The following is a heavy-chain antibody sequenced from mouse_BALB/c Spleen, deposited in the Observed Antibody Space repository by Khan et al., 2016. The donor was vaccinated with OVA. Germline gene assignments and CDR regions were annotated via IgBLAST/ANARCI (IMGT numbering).Heavy chain of an antibody. Sequence: EVELVESGGDLVKTGGSLQLSWAASGFTFSRFVLSWFRPTPEQGLEWVATIRRSGTYTYSLASVKGRVTLSRAHAKHTLYPQMNTLSSEDTAMYYCANGSYGWVAYGGQGTLVTVCA. CDR1: GFTFSRFV. V-gene: IGHV5-9-1*01. CDR2: IRRSGTYT. D-gene: IGHD1-1*02. J-gene: IGHJ3*01. CDR3: ANGSYGWVAY.